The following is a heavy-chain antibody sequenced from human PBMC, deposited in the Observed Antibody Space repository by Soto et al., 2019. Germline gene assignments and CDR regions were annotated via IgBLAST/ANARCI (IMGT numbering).Heavy chain of an antibody. V-gene: IGHV3-30-3*01. CDR1: GFTFSSYA. D-gene: IGHD1-20*01. CDR3: AREVLYNWNFDY. J-gene: IGHJ4*02. CDR2: ISYDGSNK. Sequence: GGSLRLSCAASGFTFSSYAMHWVRQAPGKGLEWVAVISYDGSNKYYADSVKGRFTISRDNSKNTLYLQMNSLRAEDTAVYYCAREVLYNWNFDYWGQGTLVTVSS.